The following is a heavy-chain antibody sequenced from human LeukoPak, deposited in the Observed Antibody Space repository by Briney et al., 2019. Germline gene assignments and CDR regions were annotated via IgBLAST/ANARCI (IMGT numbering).Heavy chain of an antibody. CDR1: GFTFSNYG. D-gene: IGHD1-26*01. Sequence: PGRSLRLSCAASGFTFSNYGMHWVRQVPGKGLEWVAAIWFDGIRKYYADSVKGRLTISRDNSKDTLYLQMNGLRAEDAAVYYCATIGDRRSGELYRIDYWGQGTLVTVSS. J-gene: IGHJ4*02. CDR3: ATIGDRRSGELYRIDY. CDR2: IWFDGIRK. V-gene: IGHV3-33*01.